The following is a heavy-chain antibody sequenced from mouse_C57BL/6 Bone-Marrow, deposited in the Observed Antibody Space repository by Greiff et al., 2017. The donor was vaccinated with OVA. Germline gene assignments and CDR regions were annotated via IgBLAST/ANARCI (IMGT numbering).Heavy chain of an antibody. V-gene: IGHV5-12*01. CDR3: ARLLSWFAY. J-gene: IGHJ3*01. CDR1: GFTFSDYY. CDR2: ISNGGGST. Sequence: EVMLVESGGGLVQPGGSLKLSCAASGFTFSDYYMYWVRQTPEKRLEWVAYISNGGGSTYYPDTVKGRFTISRDNAKNTLYLQMSRLKSEDTAMYYCARLLSWFAYWGQGTLVTVSA.